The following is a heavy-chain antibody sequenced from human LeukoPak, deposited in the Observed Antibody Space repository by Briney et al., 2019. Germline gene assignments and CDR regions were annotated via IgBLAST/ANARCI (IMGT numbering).Heavy chain of an antibody. J-gene: IGHJ4*02. CDR1: GFTFSSYW. V-gene: IGHV3-7*01. CDR2: IKQDGSEK. Sequence: GGSLRLSCAASGFTFSSYWMSWVRQAPGKGLEWVANIKQDGSEKYYVDSVKGRFTISRDNAKNSLYLQMNSLRAEDTAVYYCARSRITMIVVVVPFADYWGQGTLVTVSS. CDR3: ARSRITMIVVVVPFADY. D-gene: IGHD3-22*01.